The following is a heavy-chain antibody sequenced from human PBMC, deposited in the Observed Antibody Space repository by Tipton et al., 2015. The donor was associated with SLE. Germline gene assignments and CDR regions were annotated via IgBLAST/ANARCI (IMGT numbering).Heavy chain of an antibody. CDR3: ARGGDLEQWLDY. CDR2: IYYSGST. V-gene: IGHV4-39*07. J-gene: IGHJ4*02. Sequence: TLSLTCTVSGGSISSYYWGWIRQPPGKGLEWIGSIYYSGSTYYNPSLKSRVTISVDTSKNQFSLKLSSVTAADTAVYYCARGGDLEQWLDYWGQGTLVTVSS. CDR1: GGSISSYY. D-gene: IGHD6-19*01.